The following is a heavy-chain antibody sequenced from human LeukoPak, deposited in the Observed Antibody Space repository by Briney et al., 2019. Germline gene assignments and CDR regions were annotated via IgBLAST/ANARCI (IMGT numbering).Heavy chain of an antibody. CDR3: ANRASSYAAMYSGSYPDY. V-gene: IGHV3-30*02. D-gene: IGHD1-26*01. J-gene: IGHJ4*02. CDR1: GFTFSSYG. CDR2: IRHDESNK. Sequence: GGSLRLSCAASGFTFSSYGMHWVRQAPGKGLEWVAFIRHDESNKYYADSVKGRFTISRDNSKNTLYLQMNNLRAEDTAVYYCANRASSYAAMYSGSYPDYWGPGTLVTVSS.